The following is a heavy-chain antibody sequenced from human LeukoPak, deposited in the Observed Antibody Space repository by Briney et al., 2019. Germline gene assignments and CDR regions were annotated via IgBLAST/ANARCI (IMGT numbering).Heavy chain of an antibody. V-gene: IGHV1-2*02. CDR1: GYTFTGYY. D-gene: IGHD6-19*01. CDR2: INPNSGGT. CDR3: ARVIAVAAPTWSFDY. Sequence: ASVKVSCKASGYTFTGYYMHWVRQAPGQGLEWMGWINPNSGGTNYAQKFQGRVTMTRDTSISTAYMELSRLRSDDTAVYYCARVIAVAAPTWSFDYWGQGTLVTVSS. J-gene: IGHJ4*02.